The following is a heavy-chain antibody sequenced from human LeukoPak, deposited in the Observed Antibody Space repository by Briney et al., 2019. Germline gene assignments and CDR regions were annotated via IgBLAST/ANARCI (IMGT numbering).Heavy chain of an antibody. Sequence: GGSLRLSCAASGFTFSSYAMSWVRQAPGKGLEWVSAISGSGGSTYYADSVKGRFTISRDDSKNTLYLQMNSLRAEDTAVYYCANLMGATTLAAYWGQGTLVTVSS. CDR1: GFTFSSYA. CDR2: ISGSGGST. D-gene: IGHD1-26*01. CDR3: ANLMGATTLAAY. V-gene: IGHV3-23*01. J-gene: IGHJ4*02.